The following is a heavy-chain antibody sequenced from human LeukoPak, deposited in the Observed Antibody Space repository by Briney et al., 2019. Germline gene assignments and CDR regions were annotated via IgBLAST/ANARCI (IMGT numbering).Heavy chain of an antibody. Sequence: ASVKVSCKASGYTFTGYYMHWVRQAPGQGLEWMGWINPNSGGTNYAQKFQGRVTMTRDTSISTAYMELSRLRSDDTAVYYCARGLGKQQLVRLGSPGYWGQGTLVTVSS. J-gene: IGHJ4*02. CDR2: INPNSGGT. CDR3: ARGLGKQQLVRLGSPGY. D-gene: IGHD6-13*01. CDR1: GYTFTGYY. V-gene: IGHV1-2*02.